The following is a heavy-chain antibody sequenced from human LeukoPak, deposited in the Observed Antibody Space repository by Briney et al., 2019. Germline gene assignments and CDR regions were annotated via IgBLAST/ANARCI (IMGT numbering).Heavy chain of an antibody. CDR2: ISGSGGST. V-gene: IGHV3-23*01. CDR3: AKSLYVVLMVYEDY. Sequence: QTGGSLRLSCAASGFTFSSYAMSWVRQAPGKGLEWVSAISGSGGSTYYADSVKGRFTISRDNSKNTLYLQMNSLRAEDTAVYYCAKSLYVVLMVYEDYWGQGTLVTVSS. D-gene: IGHD2-8*01. J-gene: IGHJ4*02. CDR1: GFTFSSYA.